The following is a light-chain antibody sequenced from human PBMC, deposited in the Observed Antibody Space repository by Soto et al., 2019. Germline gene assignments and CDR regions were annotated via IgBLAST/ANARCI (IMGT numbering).Light chain of an antibody. CDR2: EVS. J-gene: IGLJ3*02. V-gene: IGLV2-8*01. CDR3: TSYAGSNIWV. CDR1: SSDVGAYKY. Sequence: QSVLTQPPSASGSPGQSVTISCTGTSSDVGAYKYVSWYQQYPGKAPKLMIYEVSKRPSGVPDRFSGSKSGNTASLTVSGLQAEEAADYYCTSYAGSNIWVFGGGTKLTVL.